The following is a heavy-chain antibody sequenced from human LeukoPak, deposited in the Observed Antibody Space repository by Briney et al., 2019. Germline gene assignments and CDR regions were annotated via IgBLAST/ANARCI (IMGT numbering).Heavy chain of an antibody. D-gene: IGHD1-1*01. CDR3: ASQLRPLGYYYMDV. Sequence: SVKVSCKASAGTFSSYAISWVRQAPGQGLEGLGGIIPIFGTANYAQKFQGRVTITADESTSTAYMELSSLRSEDTAVYYCASQLRPLGYYYMDVWGKGTTVTVSS. CDR2: IIPIFGTA. CDR1: AGTFSSYA. V-gene: IGHV1-69*13. J-gene: IGHJ6*03.